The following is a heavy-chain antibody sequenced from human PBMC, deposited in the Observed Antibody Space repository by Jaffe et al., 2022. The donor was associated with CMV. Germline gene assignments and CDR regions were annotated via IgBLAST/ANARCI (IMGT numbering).Heavy chain of an antibody. J-gene: IGHJ5*02. CDR3: ANTKRGYSSSGFLSWFDP. D-gene: IGHD6-6*01. CDR1: GFTFSSYA. CDR2: ISGSGGST. Sequence: EVQLLESGGGLVQPGGSLRLSCAASGFTFSSYAMSWVRQAPGKGLEWVSAISGSGGSTYYADSVKGRFTISRDNSKNTLYLQMNSLRAEDTAVYYCANTKRGYSSSGFLSWFDPWGQGTLVTVSS. V-gene: IGHV3-23*01.